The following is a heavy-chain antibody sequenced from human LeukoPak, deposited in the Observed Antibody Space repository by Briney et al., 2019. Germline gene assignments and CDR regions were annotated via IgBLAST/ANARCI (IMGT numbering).Heavy chain of an antibody. CDR1: GCTFTGYY. CDR3: ARAYEYCSGGSCYSWFDP. D-gene: IGHD2-15*01. Sequence: ASVKVSCKPSGCTFTGYYMHWVRQAPGQGLEWMGWINPNSGGTNYAQKFQGRVTMTRDTSISTAYMELSRLRSDDTAVYYCARAYEYCSGGSCYSWFDPWGQGTLVTVSS. V-gene: IGHV1-2*02. CDR2: INPNSGGT. J-gene: IGHJ5*02.